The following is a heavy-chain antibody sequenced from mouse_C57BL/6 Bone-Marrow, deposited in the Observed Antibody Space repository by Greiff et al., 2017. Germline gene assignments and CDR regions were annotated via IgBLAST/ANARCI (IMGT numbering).Heavy chain of an antibody. CDR2: ISSGGSYT. CDR1: GFTFSSYG. D-gene: IGHD2-3*01. Sequence: EVKLVESGGDLVKPGGSLKLSCAASGFTFSSYGMSWVRQTPDKRLEWVATISSGGSYTYYPDSVKGRFTISGDNAKNTLYLQMSSLKSTDTAMYYWARWRMVKDYFDYWGQGTTLTVSS. J-gene: IGHJ2*01. CDR3: ARWRMVKDYFDY. V-gene: IGHV5-6*01.